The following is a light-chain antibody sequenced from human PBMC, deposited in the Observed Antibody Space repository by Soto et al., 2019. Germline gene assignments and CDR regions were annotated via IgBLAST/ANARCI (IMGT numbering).Light chain of an antibody. CDR1: SSDVGGHNY. CDR2: NVD. CDR3: SSYVDSSTVV. Sequence: QSALTQVASVSASPGQSITISCTGTSSDVGGHNYVSWYQQHPGNAPKLMIYNVDYRPSGVSNRFSGSKSGNTASLTISGLQADDEAYYYCSSYVDSSTVVFGGGTKVTVL. J-gene: IGLJ2*01. V-gene: IGLV2-14*03.